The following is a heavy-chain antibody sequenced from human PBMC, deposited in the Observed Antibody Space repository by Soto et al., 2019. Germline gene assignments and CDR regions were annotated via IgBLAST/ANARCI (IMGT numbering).Heavy chain of an antibody. D-gene: IGHD3-22*01. CDR1: GDSISRGGYY. CDR2: IYYSGIT. CDR3: ARGYSSGYLGKWFDP. J-gene: IGHJ5*02. Sequence: PSETLSLICTVSGDSISRGGYYWSWIRQHPGKGLEWIGYIYYSGITVYNPSLKSRVTISGDTSKNQFSLKLSSVTAADTAVYYCARGYSSGYLGKWFDPWGQGTLVTVSS. V-gene: IGHV4-31*03.